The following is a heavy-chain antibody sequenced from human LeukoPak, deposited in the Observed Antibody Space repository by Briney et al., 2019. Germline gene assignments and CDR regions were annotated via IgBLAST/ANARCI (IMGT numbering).Heavy chain of an antibody. CDR2: IIPIFGTA. D-gene: IGHD1-7*01. CDR3: AWNNWNYAFNN. Sequence: ASVKVSCKASGGTFSSYAISWVRQAPGQGLEWMGGIIPIFGTANYAQKFQGRVTITADESTSTAYMELSSLRSEDTAVYYCAWNNWNYAFNNWGQGTLVTVSS. J-gene: IGHJ4*02. CDR1: GGTFSSYA. V-gene: IGHV1-69*13.